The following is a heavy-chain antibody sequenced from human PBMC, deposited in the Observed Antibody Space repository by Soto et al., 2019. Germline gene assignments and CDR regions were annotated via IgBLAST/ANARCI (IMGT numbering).Heavy chain of an antibody. CDR1: GFTFSDFF. Sequence: GGSLRLSXAASGFTFSDFFMSWIRQAPGKGLEWVSYITSSGNAINYADSVKGRFTISRDNAKNSLYLQMNSLRADDTAVYYCARGSAAAKFHYWGQGTLVTVSS. V-gene: IGHV3-11*01. CDR2: ITSSGNAI. D-gene: IGHD6-25*01. J-gene: IGHJ4*02. CDR3: ARGSAAAKFHY.